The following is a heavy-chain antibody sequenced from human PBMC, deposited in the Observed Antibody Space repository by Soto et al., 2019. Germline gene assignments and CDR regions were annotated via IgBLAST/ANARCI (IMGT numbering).Heavy chain of an antibody. V-gene: IGHV4-4*07. CDR1: GGSISSYY. D-gene: IGHD3-10*01. Sequence: SETLSLTCTVSGGSISSYYWSWIRQPAGKGLEWIGRIYTSGSTNYNPSLKSRVTMSVDTSKNQFSLKLSSVTAADTAVYYCARESYYYGSGSPKNRLDPWGQGTLVTVSS. CDR3: ARESYYYGSGSPKNRLDP. J-gene: IGHJ5*02. CDR2: IYTSGST.